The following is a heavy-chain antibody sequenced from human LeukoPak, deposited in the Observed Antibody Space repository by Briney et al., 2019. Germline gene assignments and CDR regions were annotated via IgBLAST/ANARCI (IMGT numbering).Heavy chain of an antibody. Sequence: SETLSLTCTVSGGSISSGGYYWGWIRQPPGKGLEWIGNIYYSGSTYYNPSLTSRVTVSVDTSENQFSLKLSSVTAADMAVYYCARAHSIASYYYGVDVWGQGTTVTVSS. CDR1: GGSISSGGYY. CDR3: ARAHSIASYYYGVDV. D-gene: IGHD2/OR15-2a*01. CDR2: IYYSGST. J-gene: IGHJ6*02. V-gene: IGHV4-39*07.